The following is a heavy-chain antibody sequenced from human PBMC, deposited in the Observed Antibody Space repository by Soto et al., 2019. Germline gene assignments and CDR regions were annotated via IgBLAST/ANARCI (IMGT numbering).Heavy chain of an antibody. Sequence: QGQLVQSGAELKKPGASVKVSCKASGYAFIDHYIHWLRQAPGQGLQWMGWINPNGGVTKVSQKFQGRVTMPGDTSINTVYMDLGGLTSDDMAVYYFARALNPYFGPGSLHGFLDYWGQGTLVAVSS. CDR1: GYAFIDHY. CDR3: ARALNPYFGPGSLHGFLDY. CDR2: INPNGGVT. D-gene: IGHD3-10*01. J-gene: IGHJ4*02. V-gene: IGHV1-2*02.